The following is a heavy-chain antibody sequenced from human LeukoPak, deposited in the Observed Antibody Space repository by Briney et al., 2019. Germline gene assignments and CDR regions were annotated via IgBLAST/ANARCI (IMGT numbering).Heavy chain of an antibody. CDR1: GYTLTSYD. CDR2: MNPNSGNT. D-gene: IGHD6-13*01. J-gene: IGHJ4*02. CDR3: ARPAAAGPYYFDY. Sequence: AASVKVSCKASGYTLTSYDINWVRQATGQGLEWMGWMNPNSGNTGYAQKFQGRVTITRNTSISTAYMELSSLRSEDTAVYYCARPAAAGPYYFDYWGQGTLVTVSS. V-gene: IGHV1-8*03.